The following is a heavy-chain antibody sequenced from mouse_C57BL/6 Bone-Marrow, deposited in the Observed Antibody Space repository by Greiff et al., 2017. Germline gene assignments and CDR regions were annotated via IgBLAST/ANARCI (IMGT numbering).Heavy chain of an antibody. V-gene: IGHV1-55*01. CDR3: AREDSSGYEGY. J-gene: IGHJ2*01. Sequence: VQLQQPGAELVKPGASVKMSCKASGYTFTSYWITWVKQRPGQGLEWIGDIYPGSGSTNYNEKFKRKATLTVETSSSTAYMQLSSLTSEDSAVYYCAREDSSGYEGYWGQGTTPTGPS. CDR2: IYPGSGST. D-gene: IGHD3-2*01. CDR1: GYTFTSYW.